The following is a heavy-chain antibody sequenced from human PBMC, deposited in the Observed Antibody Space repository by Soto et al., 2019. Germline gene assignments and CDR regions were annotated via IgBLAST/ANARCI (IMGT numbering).Heavy chain of an antibody. CDR3: ARDRGYCGGDCAPYAGGGMDV. CDR1: GFTVSSNY. Sequence: EVQLVESGGGLVQPGGSLRLSCAASGFTVSSNYMSWVRQAPGKGLEWVSVIYSGGSTYYADSVKGRFTISRDNSKNTLYLQMNSLRAEDKAVYYWARDRGYCGGDCAPYAGGGMDVWGQGTTVTVYS. J-gene: IGHJ6*02. V-gene: IGHV3-66*01. D-gene: IGHD2-21*02. CDR2: IYSGGST.